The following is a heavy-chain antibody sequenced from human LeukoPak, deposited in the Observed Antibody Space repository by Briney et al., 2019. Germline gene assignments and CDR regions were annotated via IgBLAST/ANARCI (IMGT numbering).Heavy chain of an antibody. CDR1: GGSISSSAYH. J-gene: IGHJ4*02. CDR3: ARTLGDYGSGSYYY. D-gene: IGHD3-10*01. Sequence: SETLSLTCTVSGGSISSSAYHWGWIRQPPGKGLEWIGTINYGGNTYYNLSLKSRVIIFLDTSKNQFSLKLSSVTAADTAVYYCARTLGDYGSGSYYYWGQGTLVTVSS. CDR2: INYGGNT. V-gene: IGHV4-39*01.